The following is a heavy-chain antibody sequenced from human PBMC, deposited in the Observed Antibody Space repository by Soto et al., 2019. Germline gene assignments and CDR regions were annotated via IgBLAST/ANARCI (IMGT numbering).Heavy chain of an antibody. D-gene: IGHD1-26*01. V-gene: IGHV3-20*03. CDR2: INWNGGST. Sequence: PGGSLDPSSAPHGFAFDVYAMAWVRQAPGKGLEWVSGINWNGGSTGYADSVKGRFTISRDNAKNSLYLQMNSLRAEDTALYYCASRIVGATTYGMDVWGQGT. CDR1: GFAFDVYA. CDR3: ASRIVGATTYGMDV. J-gene: IGHJ6*02.